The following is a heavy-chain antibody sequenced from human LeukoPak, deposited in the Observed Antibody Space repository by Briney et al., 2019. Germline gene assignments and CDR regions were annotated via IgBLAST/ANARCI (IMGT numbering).Heavy chain of an antibody. V-gene: IGHV1-2*02. D-gene: IGHD3-22*01. J-gene: IGHJ5*02. Sequence: ASVKVSCKASGYTFTGYYMHWVRQAPGQGLEWMGWINPNSGGTNYAQKFQGRVTMTRDTSISTAYMELSRLRSDDTAVYYCARDFDGVVITTDNWFDPWGQGTLVTVSS. CDR3: ARDFDGVVITTDNWFDP. CDR1: GYTFTGYY. CDR2: INPNSGGT.